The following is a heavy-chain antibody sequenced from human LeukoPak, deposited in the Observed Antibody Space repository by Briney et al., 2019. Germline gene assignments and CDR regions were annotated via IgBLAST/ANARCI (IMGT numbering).Heavy chain of an antibody. CDR2: ISGSGGST. J-gene: IGHJ4*02. CDR1: GFTFSNYA. V-gene: IGHV3-23*01. Sequence: GGSLRLSCAASGFTFSNYAMSWVRQAPGKGLEWVSDISGSGGSTYYADSVKGRFTISRDDSKDTLDLQMNSLRAEDTAVYYCAKHPIVGATGNFDYWGQGTLVTVSS. CDR3: AKHPIVGATGNFDY. D-gene: IGHD1-26*01.